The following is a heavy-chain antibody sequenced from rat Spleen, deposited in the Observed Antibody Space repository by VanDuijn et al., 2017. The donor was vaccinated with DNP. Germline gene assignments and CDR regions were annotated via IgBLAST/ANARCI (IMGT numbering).Heavy chain of an antibody. CDR3: ATPAHYGYKGDY. Sequence: EVQLVESGENLVQPGRSLKLSCEASGLTFSNYDMAWVRQAPTKGLEWVALISPDGDRTYYRDSVKGRLTVSRENAKRTLYLQMDGLRSEDTATYYCATPAHYGYKGDYWGQGVLVTVSS. V-gene: IGHV5S23*01. CDR2: ISPDGDRT. D-gene: IGHD1-6*01. CDR1: GLTFSNYD. J-gene: IGHJ2*01.